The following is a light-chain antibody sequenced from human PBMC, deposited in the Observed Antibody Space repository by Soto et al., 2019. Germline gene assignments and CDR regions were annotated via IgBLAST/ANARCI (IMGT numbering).Light chain of an antibody. CDR1: QSIGNF. V-gene: IGKV1-39*01. Sequence: DLQMTQSPSSLSASVGDRVSITCRASQSIGNFLNWYQQKPGKAPRLLIYGASSLHSGVPSRFGGSGSGTDFTLTISSLQPEDFATYYCQQSSSTPMWTFGQGTKVEIK. CDR3: QQSSSTPMWT. CDR2: GAS. J-gene: IGKJ1*01.